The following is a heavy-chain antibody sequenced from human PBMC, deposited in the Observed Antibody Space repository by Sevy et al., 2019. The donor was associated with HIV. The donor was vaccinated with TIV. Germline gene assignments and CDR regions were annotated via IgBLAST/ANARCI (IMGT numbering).Heavy chain of an antibody. CDR1: GFTFSGSD. Sequence: GGSLRLSCAASGFTFSGSDMHWVRQASGKGLGWVGRIRSKAKNYATAYAASVKGRFTISGDDSKNTAYLQMNSLKTEDTAVYFCTPAGYGFDYWGQGTLVTVSS. CDR2: IRSKAKNYAT. J-gene: IGHJ4*02. CDR3: TPAGYGFDY. V-gene: IGHV3-73*01. D-gene: IGHD5-18*01.